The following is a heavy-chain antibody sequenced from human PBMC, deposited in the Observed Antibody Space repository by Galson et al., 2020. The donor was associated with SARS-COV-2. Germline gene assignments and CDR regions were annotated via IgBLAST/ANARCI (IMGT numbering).Heavy chain of an antibody. V-gene: IGHV3-7*05. CDR1: SSYS. D-gene: IGHD6-19*01. Sequence: SSYSMNWVRQAPGKGLEWVANIKKDGRGKFYAGSVEGRFTISRDNAKNSLFLQMNSLRVEDTAVDYCARVPLDRLVSGVPGWGCYFDYWGQGTLVSVS. CDR2: IKKDGRGK. CDR3: ARVPLDRLVSGVPGWGCYFDY. J-gene: IGHJ4*02.